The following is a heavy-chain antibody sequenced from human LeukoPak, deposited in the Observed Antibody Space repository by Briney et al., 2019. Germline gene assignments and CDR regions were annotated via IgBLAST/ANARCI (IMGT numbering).Heavy chain of an antibody. CDR1: GYTSTSYG. D-gene: IGHD2-21*02. CDR3: ARLLGACGGDCYSPGSFDI. CDR2: ISAYNGNT. V-gene: IGHV1-18*01. J-gene: IGHJ3*02. Sequence: GASVKVSCKASGYTSTSYGISWVRQAPGQGLEWMGWISAYNGNTNYAQKLQGRVTMTTDTSTSTAYMELRSLRSDDTAVYYCARLLGACGGDCYSPGSFDIWGQGTMVTVSS.